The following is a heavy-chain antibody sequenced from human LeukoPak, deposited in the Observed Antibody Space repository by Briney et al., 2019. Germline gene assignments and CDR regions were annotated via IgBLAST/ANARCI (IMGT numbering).Heavy chain of an antibody. V-gene: IGHV5-10-1*01. J-gene: IGHJ4*02. CDR1: GYSLSSYW. Sequence: EALRISCKGSGYSLSSYWITWVRQMPGKGPGWVGTIESRDSYTNYSPSFQGHVIISVDKSTSTAFVQWSSLKASDNAMYYCARRIVRDLTDYYFEYRGEGTLVTVSS. CDR2: IESRDSYT. CDR3: ARRIVRDLTDYYFEY. D-gene: IGHD1-26*01.